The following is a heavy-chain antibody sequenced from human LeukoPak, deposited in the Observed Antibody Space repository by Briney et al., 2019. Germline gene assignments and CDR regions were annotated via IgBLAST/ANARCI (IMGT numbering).Heavy chain of an antibody. J-gene: IGHJ3*02. D-gene: IGHD3-3*01. CDR2: IIPILGIA. V-gene: IGHV1-69*02. Sequence: GSSVKVSCKASGGTFSSYTISWVRQAPGQGLEWMGRIIPILGIANYAQKFQGRVTITADKSTSTAYMELSSLRSEDTAVYYCAGYVKYDFWSGYYDDAFDIWGQGTMVTVSS. CDR1: GGTFSSYT. CDR3: AGYVKYDFWSGYYDDAFDI.